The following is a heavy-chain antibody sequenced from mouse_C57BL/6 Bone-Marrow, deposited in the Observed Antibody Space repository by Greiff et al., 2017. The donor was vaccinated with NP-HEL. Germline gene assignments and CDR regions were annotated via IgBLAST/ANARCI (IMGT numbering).Heavy chain of an antibody. J-gene: IGHJ4*01. CDR2: IDPSDSYT. Sequence: VQLQQPGAELVMPGASVKLSCKASGYTFTSYWMHWVKQRPGQGLEWIGEIDPSDSYTNYNQKFKGKSTLTVDKSSSTAYMQLSSLTSEDSAVYYCARERSWDLYAMDYWGQGTSVTGSS. CDR3: ARERSWDLYAMDY. V-gene: IGHV1-69*01. D-gene: IGHD4-1*01. CDR1: GYTFTSYW.